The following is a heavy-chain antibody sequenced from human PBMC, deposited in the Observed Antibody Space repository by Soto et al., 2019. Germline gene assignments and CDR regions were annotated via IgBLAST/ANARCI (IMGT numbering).Heavy chain of an antibody. Sequence: GGSLRLSCAASGFTFSSFAMNWVRQAPGKGLEWISYIDSSAITIYYADSVKGRLTISRDNAKNSLFLQLNRLRDEDTAVYYCARVSLLLEVYPMSDYWGQGTLVTVS. CDR3: ARVSLLLEVYPMSDY. D-gene: IGHD2-8*01. CDR2: IDSSAITI. V-gene: IGHV3-48*02. J-gene: IGHJ4*02. CDR1: GFTFSSFA.